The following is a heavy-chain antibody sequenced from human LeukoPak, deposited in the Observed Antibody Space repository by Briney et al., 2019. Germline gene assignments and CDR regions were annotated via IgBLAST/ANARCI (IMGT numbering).Heavy chain of an antibody. CDR2: ITSSSSTI. V-gene: IGHV3-48*02. J-gene: IGHJ4*02. CDR1: GFTFSDYN. CDR3: ARPTTVTLDY. Sequence: GGSLRLSCAASGFTFSDYNMNWVCQAPGKGLEWVSYITSSSSTISYADSVKGRFTISRDNAKNSLYLQMNSLRDEDTAVYYCARPTTVTLDYWGRGTLVTVSS. D-gene: IGHD4-17*01.